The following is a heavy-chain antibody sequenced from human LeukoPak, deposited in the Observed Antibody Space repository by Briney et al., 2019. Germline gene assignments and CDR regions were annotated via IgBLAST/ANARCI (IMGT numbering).Heavy chain of an antibody. J-gene: IGHJ4*02. CDR1: GFTFSSDG. CDR3: ARVYDYVWGSYGFDY. Sequence: PGGSLRLSCAASGFTFSSDGMHWVRQAPGKGLEWVAVIWYDGSNKYYADSVKGRFTISRDNSKNTLYLQMNSLRAEDTAVYYCARVYDYVWGSYGFDYWGQGTLVTVSS. V-gene: IGHV3-33*01. D-gene: IGHD3-16*01. CDR2: IWYDGSNK.